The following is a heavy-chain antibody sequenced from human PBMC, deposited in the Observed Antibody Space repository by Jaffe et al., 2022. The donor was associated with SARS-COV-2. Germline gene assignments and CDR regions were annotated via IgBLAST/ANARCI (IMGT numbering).Heavy chain of an antibody. V-gene: IGHV3-53*02. CDR1: GFHVKNNY. J-gene: IGHJ6*03. D-gene: IGHD6-19*01. CDR2: FYSGGST. Sequence: EVQLVETGGGLIQPGGSLRLSCAASGFHVKNNYMNWVRQAPGKGLEWVSVFYSGGSTYYADSLKGRFTISRDDSKNMVYLQMNSLRAEDTAVYYCARGITVASPMGVWGKGTTVTVSS. CDR3: ARGITVASPMGV.